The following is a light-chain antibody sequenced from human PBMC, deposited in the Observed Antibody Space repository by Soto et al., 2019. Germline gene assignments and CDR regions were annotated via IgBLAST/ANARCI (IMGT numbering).Light chain of an antibody. Sequence: EVVLTQSPGTLSLSPGERASLSCRASQSVSNSFLAWYQQKAGQSPRLLIYAASARAIGIPDRFSGSGSGTEFTLTISSLQSEDCAIYYCQQYHTWPITFGQGTRLEIK. V-gene: IGKV3-20*01. CDR1: QSVSNSF. J-gene: IGKJ5*01. CDR2: AAS. CDR3: QQYHTWPIT.